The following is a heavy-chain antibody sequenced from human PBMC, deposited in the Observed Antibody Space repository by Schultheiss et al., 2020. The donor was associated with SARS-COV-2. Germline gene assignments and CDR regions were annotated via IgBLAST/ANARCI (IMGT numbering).Heavy chain of an antibody. D-gene: IGHD2-15*01. CDR1: RFTFSGYW. V-gene: IGHV3-7*01. CDR3: ARGYCSGGSCQRGY. CDR2: MKEDGSEK. Sequence: GGSLRLSCAASRFTFSGYWMSWVRQAPGKGLEWVANMKEDGSEKYYVDSVKGRFTISRDNAKNSLFLQMNSLRAEDTAVYYCARGYCSGGSCQRGYWGQGTLVTVSS. J-gene: IGHJ4*02.